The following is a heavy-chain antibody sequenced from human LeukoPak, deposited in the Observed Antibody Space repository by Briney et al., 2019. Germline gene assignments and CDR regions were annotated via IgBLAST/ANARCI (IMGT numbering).Heavy chain of an antibody. Sequence: SSETLSLTCTVSGGSISSYYWSWIRQPAGKGLEWIGRIYTSGSTNYNPSLKSRVTMSVDTSKNQFSLKLSPVTAADTAVYYCARETNDRITMVRGVPTNWFDPWGQGTLVTVSS. D-gene: IGHD3-10*01. V-gene: IGHV4-4*07. CDR1: GGSISSYY. CDR2: IYTSGST. CDR3: ARETNDRITMVRGVPTNWFDP. J-gene: IGHJ5*02.